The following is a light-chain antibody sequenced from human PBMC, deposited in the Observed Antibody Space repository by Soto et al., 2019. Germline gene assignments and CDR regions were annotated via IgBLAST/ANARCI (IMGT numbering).Light chain of an antibody. CDR1: SSNIGAGYD. CDR2: GNS. J-gene: IGLJ2*01. Sequence: QSVLTQPPSVSGAPGQRVTISCTGSSSNIGAGYDVHWYQQLPGTTPKLLIYGNSNRPSGLPDRFSGSKSGTSASRAITGLLAEDGADYYCQSYDSSLSGAVFGGGTKLTVL. CDR3: QSYDSSLSGAV. V-gene: IGLV1-40*01.